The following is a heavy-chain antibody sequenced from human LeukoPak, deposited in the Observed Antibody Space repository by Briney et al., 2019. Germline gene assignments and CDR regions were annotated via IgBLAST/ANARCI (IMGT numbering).Heavy chain of an antibody. CDR1: GYTFTGYY. D-gene: IGHD3-22*01. Sequence: ASVKVSCKASGYTFTGYYMHWVRQAPGQGLEWMGWINPNSGGTNYAQKFQGRVTMTRDTSISTAYMELSRLRSDDTAVYYCARGRSSGYYPSPPYFDLWGRGTLVTVSS. V-gene: IGHV1-2*02. J-gene: IGHJ2*01. CDR2: INPNSGGT. CDR3: ARGRSSGYYPSPPYFDL.